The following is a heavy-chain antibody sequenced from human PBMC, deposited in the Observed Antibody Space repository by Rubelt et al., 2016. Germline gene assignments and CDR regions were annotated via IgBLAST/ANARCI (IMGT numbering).Heavy chain of an antibody. CDR3: ARGSAGVSD. CDR2: ISYDGSDK. Sequence: VHLVESGGGVVQPGRSLRLSCAASGFSFSNYGMHWVRQAPGKGLEWVTVISYDGSDKYYADSVKGRFTISRDNSKNSRDLQMNSLRSEDTAVYYCARGSAGVSDWGQGTLVTVSS. V-gene: IGHV3-30*03. J-gene: IGHJ4*02. CDR1: GFSFSNYG. D-gene: IGHD6-13*01.